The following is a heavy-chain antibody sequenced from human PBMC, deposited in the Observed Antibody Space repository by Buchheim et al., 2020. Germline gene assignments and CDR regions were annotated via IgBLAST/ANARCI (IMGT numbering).Heavy chain of an antibody. Sequence: EVQLVESGGGLVQPGGSLRLSCAVSGFSVSSDYMNWVRQAPGKGLEWVSVIYSGGTTYFTDSVKGRFTISRDTSKNTLYLQMTSLRDEDTAVYYCARALHFNWYLDLWGRGTL. CDR1: GFSVSSDY. V-gene: IGHV3-66*01. J-gene: IGHJ2*01. D-gene: IGHD3-3*02. CDR3: ARALHFNWYLDL. CDR2: IYSGGTT.